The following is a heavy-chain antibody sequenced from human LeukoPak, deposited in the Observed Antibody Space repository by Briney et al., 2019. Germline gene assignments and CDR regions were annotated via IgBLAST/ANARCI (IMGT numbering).Heavy chain of an antibody. D-gene: IGHD3-3*01. CDR2: IYYSGST. Sequence: SETLSLTCTVSGGSVSSGSYYWGWIRQPSGKGLEWIGYIYYSGSTNYNPSLKSRVPISVDTSKNQFSLKLSSVTAADTAVYYCARGSGDDFWSGYSFFDYWGQGTLVTVSS. J-gene: IGHJ4*02. CDR1: GGSVSSGSYY. V-gene: IGHV4-61*01. CDR3: ARGSGDDFWSGYSFFDY.